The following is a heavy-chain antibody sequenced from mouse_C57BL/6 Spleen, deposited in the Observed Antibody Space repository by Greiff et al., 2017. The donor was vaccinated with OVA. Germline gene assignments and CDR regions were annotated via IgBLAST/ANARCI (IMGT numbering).Heavy chain of an antibody. CDR1: GYTFTDYN. CDR3: AKGPPYAMDY. J-gene: IGHJ4*01. V-gene: IGHV1-22*01. CDR2: INPNNGGT. Sequence: VQLKESGPELVKPGASVKMSCKASGYTFTDYNMHWVKQSHGKSLEWIGYINPNNGGTSYNQKFKGKATLTVNKSSSTAYMELRSLTSEDSAVYYCAKGPPYAMDYWGKGTSVTVSS.